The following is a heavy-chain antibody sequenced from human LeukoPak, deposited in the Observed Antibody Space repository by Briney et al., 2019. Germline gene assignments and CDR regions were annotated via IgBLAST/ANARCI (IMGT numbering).Heavy chain of an antibody. J-gene: IGHJ5*02. CDR2: INHSGST. V-gene: IGHV4-34*01. D-gene: IGHD3-10*01. CDR3: ARDGVEGRGGWFDP. Sequence: SETLSLTCAVYGGSFSGYYWSWIRQPPGKGLEWIGEINHSGSTNYNPSHKSRVTISVDTSKNQFSLKLSSVTAADTAVYYCARDGVEGRGGWFDPWGQGTLVTVSS. CDR1: GGSFSGYY.